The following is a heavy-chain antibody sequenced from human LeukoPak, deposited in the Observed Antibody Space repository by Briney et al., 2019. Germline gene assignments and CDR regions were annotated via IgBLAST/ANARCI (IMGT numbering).Heavy chain of an antibody. V-gene: IGHV3-7*03. D-gene: IGHD3-16*01. CDR2: INHNGNVN. CDR3: ARGGGLDV. Sequence: GGSLRLSCAASGFTFSSYWMNWARQAPGKGLEWVASINHNGNVNYNVDSVKGRFTISRDNAKNSLYLQMSNLRAEDTAVYFCARGGGLDVWGQGATVTVSS. CDR1: GFTFSSYW. J-gene: IGHJ6*02.